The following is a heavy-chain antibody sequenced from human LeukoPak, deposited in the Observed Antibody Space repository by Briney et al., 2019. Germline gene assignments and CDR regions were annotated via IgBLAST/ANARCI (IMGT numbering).Heavy chain of an antibody. Sequence: GASVKVSCKASGYTFTSYGISWVRQAPGQGLEWMGWISAYNGNTNYAQKLQGRVTMTTDTSMSTAYMELRSLRSDDTAVYYCARTPIGSMATITHDAFDIWGQGTMVTVSS. CDR3: ARTPIGSMATITHDAFDI. CDR2: ISAYNGNT. J-gene: IGHJ3*02. D-gene: IGHD5-24*01. V-gene: IGHV1-18*01. CDR1: GYTFTSYG.